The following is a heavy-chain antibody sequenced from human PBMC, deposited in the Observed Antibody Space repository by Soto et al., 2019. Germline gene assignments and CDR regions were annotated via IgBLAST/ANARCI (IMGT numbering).Heavy chain of an antibody. V-gene: IGHV5-51*01. CDR2: IYPGDSDT. J-gene: IGHJ6*02. CDR1: GYSFTSYW. Sequence: PGESLKIPCKGSGYSFTSYWIGWVRQMPGKGLEWMGIIYPGDSDTRYSPSFQGQVTISADKSISTAYLQWSSLKASDTAMYYCARSRGVCSSTSCLPYYYGMDVWGQGTTVTVSS. CDR3: ARSRGVCSSTSCLPYYYGMDV. D-gene: IGHD2-2*01.